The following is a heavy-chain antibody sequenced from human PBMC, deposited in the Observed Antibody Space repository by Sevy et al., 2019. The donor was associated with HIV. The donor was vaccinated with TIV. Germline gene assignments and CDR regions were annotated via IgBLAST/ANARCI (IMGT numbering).Heavy chain of an antibody. Sequence: GGSLRLSCAASGFTFSSYAMSWVRQAPGKGLEWVSTIRGSGGSTYYEDSVKGRFTISRDNSKNTLYFQMNSLRAEDTAVYYCHGDYDSSQLASYYYYGMDVWGQGPTVTVSS. J-gene: IGHJ6*02. D-gene: IGHD3-22*01. CDR1: GFTFSSYA. CDR3: HGDYDSSQLASYYYYGMDV. CDR2: IRGSGGST. V-gene: IGHV3-23*01.